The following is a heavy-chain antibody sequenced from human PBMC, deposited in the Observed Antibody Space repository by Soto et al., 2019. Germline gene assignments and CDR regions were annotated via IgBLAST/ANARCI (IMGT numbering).Heavy chain of an antibody. V-gene: IGHV3-23*01. CDR1: GFTFSSYA. CDR2: ISGSGGST. Sequence: GGSLRLSCAASGFTFSSYAMSWVRQAPGKGLEWVSAISGSGGSTYYADSVKGRFTISRDNSKNTLYLQMNSLRAEDTAVYYCAKDRLGITVPMSLWSSYQTGAIDYSYMDVWGKGTTVTVSS. D-gene: IGHD3-3*01. CDR3: AKDRLGITVPMSLWSSYQTGAIDYSYMDV. J-gene: IGHJ6*03.